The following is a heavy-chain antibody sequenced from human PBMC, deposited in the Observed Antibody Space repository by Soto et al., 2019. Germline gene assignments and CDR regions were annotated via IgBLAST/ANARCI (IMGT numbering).Heavy chain of an antibody. CDR2: ISSTGNTV. J-gene: IGHJ4*02. CDR1: GFVFSDYE. CDR3: ARDRAAGGY. D-gene: IGHD6-13*01. V-gene: IGHV3-48*03. Sequence: LRLSCAASGFVFSDYEMNWVRQAPGKGLEWVAYISSTGNTVHYADSVGGRFTVSRDNARNSLFLQMNTLRVEDTALYYCARDRAAGGYWGQGTLVTVSS.